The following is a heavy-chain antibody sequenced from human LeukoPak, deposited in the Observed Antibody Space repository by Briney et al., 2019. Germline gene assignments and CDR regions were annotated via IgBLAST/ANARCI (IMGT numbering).Heavy chain of an antibody. Sequence: GGSLRLSCAASGFTFSSYEMNWVRQAPGKGLEWVSYISSSGKTIYYADSVKGRFTISRDNAKNSLYLQMNTLRAEDTAVYYCARDHYDFWSGVPSNRFDPWGQGTLVTVSS. CDR3: ARDHYDFWSGVPSNRFDP. J-gene: IGHJ5*02. CDR2: ISSSGKTI. CDR1: GFTFSSYE. D-gene: IGHD3-3*01. V-gene: IGHV3-48*03.